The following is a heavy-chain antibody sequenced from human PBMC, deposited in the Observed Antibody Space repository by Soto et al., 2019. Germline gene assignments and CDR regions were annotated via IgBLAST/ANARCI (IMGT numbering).Heavy chain of an antibody. CDR1: GFTFSSYA. CDR3: ARDLYSSIHTFDY. CDR2: ISGSSDST. Sequence: PGGSLRLSCAASGFTFSSYAMSWVRQAPGKGLEWVSGISGSSDSTYYADSVKGRFTISRDDSKNTLYLQMNSLRAEDTAVYYCARDLYSSIHTFDYWGQGTLVTVSS. D-gene: IGHD6-13*01. V-gene: IGHV3-23*01. J-gene: IGHJ4*02.